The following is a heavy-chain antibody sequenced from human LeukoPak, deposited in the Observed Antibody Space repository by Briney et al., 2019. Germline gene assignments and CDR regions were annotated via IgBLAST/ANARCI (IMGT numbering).Heavy chain of an antibody. D-gene: IGHD5-18*01. V-gene: IGHV3-7*01. CDR3: ARGPLYYTAMVRSHYYYYYMDV. CDR1: GFTFSSYW. Sequence: GGSLRLPCAASGFTFSSYWMSWVRQAPGKGLEWVANIKQDGSEKYYVDSVKGRFTISRDNAKNSLYLQMNSLRAEDTAVYYCARGPLYYTAMVRSHYYYYYMDVWGKGTTVTISS. CDR2: IKQDGSEK. J-gene: IGHJ6*03.